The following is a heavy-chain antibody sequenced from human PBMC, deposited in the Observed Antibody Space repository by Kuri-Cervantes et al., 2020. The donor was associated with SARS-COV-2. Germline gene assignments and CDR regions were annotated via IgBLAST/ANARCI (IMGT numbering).Heavy chain of an antibody. CDR2: INHGGST. CDR1: GGSFSDYD. V-gene: IGHV4-34*01. CDR3: ARGSPGY. J-gene: IGHJ4*02. Sequence: ESLKISCAVYGGSFSDYDWTWIRQTPEKGLEWIGQINHGGSTSYNPSLKSRVTISVDTSKKQFSLKLTSVTVADTAVYYCARGSPGYWGQGTLVTVSS.